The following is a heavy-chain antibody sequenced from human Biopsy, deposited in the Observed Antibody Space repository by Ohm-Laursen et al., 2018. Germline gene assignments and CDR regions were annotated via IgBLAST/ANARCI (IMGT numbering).Heavy chain of an antibody. CDR2: IIPILGTV. J-gene: IGHJ6*02. CDR3: ASGNIGGVGLDV. CDR1: GDTFTTSA. Sequence: SVKVSCKVSGDTFTTSAISWVRQVPGQGLDWMGRIIPILGTVDYGQNFQGRVTIRADTSTTFLELTSLRYDDTAVYYCASGNIGGVGLDVWGLGTTVTVSS. V-gene: IGHV1-69*04. D-gene: IGHD3-10*01.